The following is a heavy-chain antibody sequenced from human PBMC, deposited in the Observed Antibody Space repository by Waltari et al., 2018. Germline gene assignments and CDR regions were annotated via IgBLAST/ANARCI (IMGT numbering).Heavy chain of an antibody. CDR3: ETVVPRGDWFDP. Sequence: QVQLVQSGAEVKKPGASVKVSCKASGYTFPGYYMHWVRQAPGQGLEWMGWSNPNSGGTNYAQNFQGRVTRTRDKSTDKAYMELSSLGAEDTAVYYCETVVPRGDWFDPWGQGTLVTVSS. CDR1: GYTFPGYY. J-gene: IGHJ5*02. D-gene: IGHD2-2*01. CDR2: SNPNSGGT. V-gene: IGHV1-2*02.